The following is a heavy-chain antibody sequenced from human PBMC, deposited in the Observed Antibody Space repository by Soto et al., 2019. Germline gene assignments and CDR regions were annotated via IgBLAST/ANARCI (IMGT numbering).Heavy chain of an antibody. V-gene: IGHV3-21*01. D-gene: IGHD3-3*01. CDR1: GFTFSSYS. CDR3: ASYAVTYYDFWSGQFNWFDP. J-gene: IGHJ5*02. Sequence: EVQLVESGGGLVKPGGSLRLSCAASGFTFSSYSMNWVRQAPGKGLEWVSSISSSSSYIYYADSVKGRFTISRDNAKNSLYLQMNSLRAEDTAVYYCASYAVTYYDFWSGQFNWFDPWGQGTLVTVSS. CDR2: ISSSSSYI.